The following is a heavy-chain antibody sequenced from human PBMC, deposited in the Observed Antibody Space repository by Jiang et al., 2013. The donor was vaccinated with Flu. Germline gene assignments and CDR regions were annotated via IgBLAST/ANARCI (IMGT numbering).Heavy chain of an antibody. Sequence: QSGSELRKPGATVKVSCQASGYIFTDYALNWVRQAPGQGLEWMGWISTFTGNPTYAQGFTGRFVFSLDTSVSTAYLQISSLKAEDTAVYYCARDKWELRRGQAFDIWGQGTMVTVSS. CDR3: ARDKWELRRGQAFDI. J-gene: IGHJ3*02. D-gene: IGHD1-26*01. CDR1: GYIFTDYA. V-gene: IGHV7-4-1*02. CDR2: ISTFTGNP.